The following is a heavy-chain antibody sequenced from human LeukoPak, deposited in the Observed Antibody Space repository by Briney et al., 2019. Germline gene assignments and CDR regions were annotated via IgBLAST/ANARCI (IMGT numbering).Heavy chain of an antibody. Sequence: GESLKISCKGSGYSSTDYCIAWVRQMPGKRLEWMGSIYPVEADTRYRPSFQSQVTFSADKSISTAYLQWSSLRASDTAIYYCARQCCRGASPGFDPWGQGTLVTVSS. CDR1: GYSSTDYC. D-gene: IGHD3-10*01. CDR2: IYPVEADT. V-gene: IGHV5-51*01. J-gene: IGHJ5*02. CDR3: ARQCCRGASPGFDP.